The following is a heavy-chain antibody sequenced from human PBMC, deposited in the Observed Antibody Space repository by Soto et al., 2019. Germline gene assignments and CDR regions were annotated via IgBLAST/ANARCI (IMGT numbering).Heavy chain of an antibody. CDR2: ILPIFGTG. D-gene: IGHD3-22*01. V-gene: IGHV1-69*13. J-gene: IGHJ4*02. CDR1: GGTFRTYA. Sequence: AAAKVSCKASGGTFRTYAISCVRPAPGPRRERMGGILPIFGTGNSGQKCQGRVPITADESTSTAYMELSSLRSEDTAVYYCARGLSSGYFTVDYWGQGTLVTVS. CDR3: ARGLSSGYFTVDY.